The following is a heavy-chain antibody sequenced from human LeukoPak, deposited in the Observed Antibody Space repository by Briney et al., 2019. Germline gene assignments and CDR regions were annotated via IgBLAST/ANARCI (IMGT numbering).Heavy chain of an antibody. V-gene: IGHV4-34*01. D-gene: IGHD2-2*01. CDR3: ARIVVVSAAQYNWFDP. Sequence: SETLSLTCAVYCGSFSGYYWSWIRQSPGKGLEWIGEINHSGTTNYNPSLKSRVTISVDTSKNQLSLKLRSVTAADTAVYYCARIVVVSAAQYNWFDPWGQGTLVTVSS. CDR1: CGSFSGYY. CDR2: INHSGTT. J-gene: IGHJ5*02.